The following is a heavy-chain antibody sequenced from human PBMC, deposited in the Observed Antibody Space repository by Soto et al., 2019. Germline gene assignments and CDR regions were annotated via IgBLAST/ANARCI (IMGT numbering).Heavy chain of an antibody. V-gene: IGHV3-30-3*01. CDR3: ARGQTTGTTCDFDY. Sequence: GGSLRLSCAASGFTFSSYAMHWVRQAPGKGLEWVAVISYDGSNKYYADSVKGRFTISRDNSKNTLYLQMNSLRAEDTAVYYCARGQTTGTTCDFDYWGQGTLVTVSS. CDR2: ISYDGSNK. J-gene: IGHJ4*02. D-gene: IGHD1-1*01. CDR1: GFTFSSYA.